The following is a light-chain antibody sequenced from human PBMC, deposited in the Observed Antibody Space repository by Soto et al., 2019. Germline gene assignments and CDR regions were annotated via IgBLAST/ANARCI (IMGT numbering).Light chain of an antibody. CDR2: GAS. Sequence: EIVMTQSPATLSLSPGDRATLSCRAGQSVSSDLAWYQHKPGQAPRLLIYGASTRASGIPDRFSGSGSGTEFTLTISSLQSEDFAVYYCQQYNNWPPYTFGQGTKLEIK. V-gene: IGKV3-15*01. CDR1: QSVSSD. CDR3: QQYNNWPPYT. J-gene: IGKJ2*01.